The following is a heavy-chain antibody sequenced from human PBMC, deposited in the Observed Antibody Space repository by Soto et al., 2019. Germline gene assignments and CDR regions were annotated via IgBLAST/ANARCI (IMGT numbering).Heavy chain of an antibody. D-gene: IGHD3-3*01. CDR1: GGSFSGYY. J-gene: IGHJ6*02. V-gene: IGHV4-34*01. CDR2: INHSGST. CDR3: ARGLNWSGYYRQGPYYYYGMDV. Sequence: SETLSLTCAVYGGSFSGYYWSWIRQPPGKGLEWIGEINHSGSTNYNPSLKSRVTISVDTSKNQFSLKLSSVTAADTAVYYCARGLNWSGYYRQGPYYYYGMDVWGQGTTVT.